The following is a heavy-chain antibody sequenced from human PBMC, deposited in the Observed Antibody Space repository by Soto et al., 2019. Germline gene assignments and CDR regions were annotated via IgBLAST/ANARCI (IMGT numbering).Heavy chain of an antibody. Sequence: ASVKVSCKASGYTFTGYYMHWVRQAPGQGLEWMGWINPNSGGTNYAQKFQGRVTMTRGTSISTAYMELSRLRSDDTAVYYCARANVVVAANWFDPSGQATLVTVSS. D-gene: IGHD2-15*01. CDR3: ARANVVVAANWFDP. V-gene: IGHV1-2*02. CDR2: INPNSGGT. CDR1: GYTFTGYY. J-gene: IGHJ5*02.